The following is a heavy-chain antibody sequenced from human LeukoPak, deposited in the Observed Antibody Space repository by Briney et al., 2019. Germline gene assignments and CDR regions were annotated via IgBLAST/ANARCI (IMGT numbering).Heavy chain of an antibody. CDR3: SCYYGSGRAPAIDY. CDR1: GYTFTSYY. CDR2: INPSGGST. J-gene: IGHJ4*02. V-gene: IGHV1-46*01. Sequence: ASVNVSCKASGYTFTSYYMHWVRQAPGQGLEWMGIINPSGGSTSYAQKFQGRVTMTRDTSTSTVYMELSSLRSEDTAVYYCSCYYGSGRAPAIDYWGQGTLVTVSS. D-gene: IGHD3-10*01.